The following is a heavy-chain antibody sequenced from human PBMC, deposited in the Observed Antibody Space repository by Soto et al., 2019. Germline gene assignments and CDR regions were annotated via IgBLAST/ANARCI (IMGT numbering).Heavy chain of an antibody. CDR2: IYYGGNS. CDR3: AGQHPDYSSYNGVDP. J-gene: IGHJ6*02. V-gene: IGHV4-39*01. CDR1: GCSISTSGFY. Sequence: XETLCLTCTVSGCSISTSGFYWGWIRQPPGKGPEYIGSIYYGGNSYYNPSLESRVALSVDTSRNQFSLKLRSVTAADTAVYYCAGQHPDYSSYNGVDPWGQGNAVTVSS.